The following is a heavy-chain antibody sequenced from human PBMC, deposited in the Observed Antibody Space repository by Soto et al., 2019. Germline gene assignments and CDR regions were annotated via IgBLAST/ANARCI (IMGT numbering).Heavy chain of an antibody. D-gene: IGHD2-15*01. V-gene: IGHV1-69*08. Sequence: QVQLVQSGAEVKKPGSSVKVSCKASGGTFSSYTISWVRQAPGQGLEWMGRIIPILCIANYAQKFQGRVTITAXXSXSXXYMELRSLRSEDTAVYYCARDGVDGYCSGGSCPDYWGQGTLVTVSS. CDR2: IIPILCIA. CDR3: ARDGVDGYCSGGSCPDY. J-gene: IGHJ4*02. CDR1: GGTFSSYT.